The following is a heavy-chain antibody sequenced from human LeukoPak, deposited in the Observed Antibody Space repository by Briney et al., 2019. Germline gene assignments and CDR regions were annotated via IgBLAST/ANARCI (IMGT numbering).Heavy chain of an antibody. CDR3: ATDLRGYSYGSVAFDI. CDR1: GYTLTELS. Sequence: ASVKVSCKVSGYTLTELSMHWVRQAPGKGLEWMGVFDPEDGESIYAQKFQGRVTMTEDTSTDTAYMELSSLRSEDTAVYYCATDLRGYSYGSVAFDIWGQGTMVTVSS. V-gene: IGHV1-24*01. D-gene: IGHD5-18*01. J-gene: IGHJ3*02. CDR2: FDPEDGES.